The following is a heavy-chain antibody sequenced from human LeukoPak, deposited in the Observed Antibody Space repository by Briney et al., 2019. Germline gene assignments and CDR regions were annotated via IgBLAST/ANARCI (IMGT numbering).Heavy chain of an antibody. D-gene: IGHD1-26*01. CDR3: AREGSGSYWSYDY. V-gene: IGHV1-3*01. CDR2: INAGNGNT. Sequence: ASVKVSCKASGYTFTSYAMHWVLQAPGQRLEWMGWINAGNGNTKYSQKFQGRVTITRDTSASTAYMELSSLRSEDTAVYYCAREGSGSYWSYDYWGQGTLVTVSS. J-gene: IGHJ4*02. CDR1: GYTFTSYA.